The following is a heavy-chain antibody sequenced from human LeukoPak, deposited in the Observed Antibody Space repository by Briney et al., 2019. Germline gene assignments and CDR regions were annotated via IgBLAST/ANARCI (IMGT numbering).Heavy chain of an antibody. J-gene: IGHJ6*02. D-gene: IGHD4-11*01. CDR2: IYPGDSDT. CDR3: ARGDYSNYVDYYYGMDV. Sequence: GESLKISCKGSGYSFTSYWIGWVRQMPGKGLEWRGIIYPGDSDTRYSPSFQGQVTISADKSISTAYLQWSSLKASDAAMYYCARGDYSNYVDYYYGMDVWGQGTTVTVSS. CDR1: GYSFTSYW. V-gene: IGHV5-51*01.